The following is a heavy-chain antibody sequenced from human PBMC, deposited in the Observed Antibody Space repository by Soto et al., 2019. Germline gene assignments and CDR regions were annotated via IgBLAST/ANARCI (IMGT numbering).Heavy chain of an antibody. CDR2: IYYSGST. CDR3: ARDTVVGVATERRKTYYYYYYGMDV. V-gene: IGHV4-31*03. CDR1: VGSISSGGYY. D-gene: IGHD5-12*01. Sequence: PSETLSLTCTVSVGSISSGGYYWSWIRQHPGKGLEWIGYIYYSGSTYYNPSLKSRVTISVDTSKNQFSLKLSSVTAADTAVYYCARDTVVGVATERRKTYYYYYYGMDVWGQGTTVTVSS. J-gene: IGHJ6*02.